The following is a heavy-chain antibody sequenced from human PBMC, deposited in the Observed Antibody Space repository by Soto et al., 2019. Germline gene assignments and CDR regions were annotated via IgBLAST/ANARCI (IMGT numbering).Heavy chain of an antibody. V-gene: IGHV4-59*01. CDR3: ARAAGIRTGAFDI. CDR2: IYYSGST. J-gene: IGHJ3*02. D-gene: IGHD3-10*01. CDR1: GGSISSYY. Sequence: TSETLSLTCTVSGGSISSYYWSWIRQPPGKGLEWIGYIYYSGSTNYDPSLKSRVTISVDTSKNQFSLKLSSVTAADTAVYYCARAAGIRTGAFDIWGQGTMVTVSS.